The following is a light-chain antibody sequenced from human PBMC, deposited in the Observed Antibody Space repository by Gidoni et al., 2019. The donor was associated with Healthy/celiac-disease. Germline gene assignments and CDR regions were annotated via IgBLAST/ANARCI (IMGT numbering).Light chain of an antibody. Sequence: IALTQSPGTLSLSPGERATLSCRASQSVSSSYLAWYQQKPGQAPRLLIYGASSRATGIPDRFSGSGSGTDFTLTISRLEPEDFAVYYCQQYGSSPGYTFGQGTKLEIK. CDR2: GAS. CDR1: QSVSSSY. V-gene: IGKV3-20*01. CDR3: QQYGSSPGYT. J-gene: IGKJ2*01.